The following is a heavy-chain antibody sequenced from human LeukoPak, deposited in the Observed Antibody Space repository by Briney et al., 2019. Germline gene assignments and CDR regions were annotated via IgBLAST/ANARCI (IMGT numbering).Heavy chain of an antibody. V-gene: IGHV1-69*04. J-gene: IGHJ4*02. Sequence: RASVKVSCKASGGTFSSYAISWVRQAPGQGLEWMGRIIPILGIANYAQKFQGRVTITADKSTSTAYMELSSLRSEDTAVYYCARHPSYCSSTSCYMPYNPPGGYLFDYWGQGTLVTVSS. CDR1: GGTFSSYA. CDR3: ARHPSYCSSTSCYMPYNPPGGYLFDY. CDR2: IIPILGIA. D-gene: IGHD2-2*02.